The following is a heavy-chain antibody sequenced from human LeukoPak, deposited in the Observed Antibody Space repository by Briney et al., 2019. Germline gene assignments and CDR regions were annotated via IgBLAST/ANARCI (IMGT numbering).Heavy chain of an antibody. Sequence: GASVKVSCKASGYTFTGYYRHWVRQAPGQGLEWMGWINPNSGGTNYAQKFQGRVTMTRDTSISTAYMELSRLRSDDTAVYYCARQQIRFGKSGQIYWGQGTLVTVSS. J-gene: IGHJ4*02. CDR3: ARQQIRFGKSGQIY. CDR1: GYTFTGYY. CDR2: INPNSGGT. V-gene: IGHV1-2*02. D-gene: IGHD3-10*01.